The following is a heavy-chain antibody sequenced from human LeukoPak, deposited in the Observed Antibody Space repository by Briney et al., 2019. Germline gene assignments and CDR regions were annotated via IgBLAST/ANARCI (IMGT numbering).Heavy chain of an antibody. CDR1: GYTFTSYA. V-gene: IGHV1-3*01. CDR2: INAGNGNT. CDR3: AREGGGQQLWLPPLYYYGMDV. J-gene: IGHJ6*02. Sequence: ASVKVSCKASGYTFTSYAMHWVRQAPGQRLEWMGRINAGNGNTKYSQKFQGRVTITRDTSASTAYMELSSLRSEDTAVYYCAREGGGQQLWLPPLYYYGMDVWGQGTTVTVSS. D-gene: IGHD5-18*01.